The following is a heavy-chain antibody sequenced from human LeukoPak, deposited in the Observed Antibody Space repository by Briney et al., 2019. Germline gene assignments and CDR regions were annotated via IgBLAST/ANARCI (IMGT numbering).Heavy chain of an antibody. Sequence: GGSLRLSCTASGFTFGDYAMSWVRQAPGKGLEWVGFIRSKAYGGTTEYAASVKGTFTISRDDSKSIAYLQMNSLKTEDTAVYYCTRGFELLWFGEFHPHHYFGYWGQGTLVTVSS. V-gene: IGHV3-49*04. CDR3: TRGFELLWFGEFHPHHYFGY. J-gene: IGHJ4*02. CDR2: IRSKAYGGTT. D-gene: IGHD3-10*01. CDR1: GFTFGDYA.